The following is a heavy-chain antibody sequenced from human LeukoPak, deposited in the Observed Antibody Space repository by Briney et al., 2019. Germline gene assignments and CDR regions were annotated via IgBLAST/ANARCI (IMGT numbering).Heavy chain of an antibody. CDR1: GVTFSNYA. V-gene: IGHV3-30*03. Sequence: PGGSLRLSCAASGVTFSNYAMHWGRQAPGEGLGWGAVISDDGSYKYYAESVKGGFTISRDNSKNTLYLQMNRLSDEDTAVYYCARDQRQWLLADAFDIWGQGTMVTVSS. D-gene: IGHD6-19*01. CDR3: ARDQRQWLLADAFDI. J-gene: IGHJ3*02. CDR2: ISDDGSYK.